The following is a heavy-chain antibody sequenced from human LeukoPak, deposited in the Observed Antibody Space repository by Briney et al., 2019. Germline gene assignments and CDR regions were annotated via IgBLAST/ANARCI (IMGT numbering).Heavy chain of an antibody. Sequence: PGGSLRLSCAASGFTFSSYAMHWVRQAPGKGLEWVAVISYDGSNKYYADSVKGRFTISRDNSKNTLYLQVNSLRVEDTAVHYCAKAPSGYSYGYAYWGQGTLVTVSS. V-gene: IGHV3-30-3*01. J-gene: IGHJ4*02. CDR1: GFTFSSYA. CDR2: ISYDGSNK. D-gene: IGHD5-18*01. CDR3: AKAPSGYSYGYAY.